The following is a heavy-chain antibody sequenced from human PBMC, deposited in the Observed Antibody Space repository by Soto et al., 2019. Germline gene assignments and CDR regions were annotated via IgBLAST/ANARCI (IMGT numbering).Heavy chain of an antibody. V-gene: IGHV6-1*01. CDR2: TYYRSKWYN. CDR1: GDSVSSNSAA. Sequence: SQTLSLTCAISGDSVSSNSAAWNWIRQSPSRGLEWLGRTYYRSKWYNDYAVSVKSRITINPDTSKNQLSLQLNAVTPEDTAVYYCARDGRGGYYYGSGSYYNPPYYYYGMDVWGQGTTVTVSS. J-gene: IGHJ6*02. CDR3: ARDGRGGYYYGSGSYYNPPYYYYGMDV. D-gene: IGHD3-10*01.